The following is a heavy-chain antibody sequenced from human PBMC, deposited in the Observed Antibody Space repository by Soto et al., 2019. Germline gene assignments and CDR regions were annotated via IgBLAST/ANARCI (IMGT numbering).Heavy chain of an antibody. CDR1: GGSISSYY. V-gene: IGHV4-59*01. CDR3: ARKITPDY. J-gene: IGHJ4*02. D-gene: IGHD1-20*01. Sequence: ETRSLTCTVSGGSISSYYWSWIRQPPGKGLEWIGYVFYTGSTNFNPSLKSRVTISVDTSKNQFSLKLSSVTAADTAVYYCARKITPDYWGQGTLVTVSS. CDR2: VFYTGST.